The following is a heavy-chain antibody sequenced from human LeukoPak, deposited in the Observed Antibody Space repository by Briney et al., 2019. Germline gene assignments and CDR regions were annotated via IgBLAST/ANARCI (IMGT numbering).Heavy chain of an antibody. CDR2: IYYSGST. D-gene: IGHD6-19*01. Sequence: SETLSLTCTVSGGSISSGGYYWSWIRQPPGKGLEWIGYIYYSGSTNYNPSLKSRVTISVDTSKNQFSLKLSSVTAADTAVYYCARQPNSSGWYVSGYFDYWGQGTLVTVSS. J-gene: IGHJ4*02. CDR1: GGSISSGGYY. V-gene: IGHV4-61*08. CDR3: ARQPNSSGWYVSGYFDY.